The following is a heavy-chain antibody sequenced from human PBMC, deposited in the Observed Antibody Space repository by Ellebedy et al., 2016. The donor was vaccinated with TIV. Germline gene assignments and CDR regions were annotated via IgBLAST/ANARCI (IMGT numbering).Heavy chain of an antibody. J-gene: IGHJ5*02. CDR2: INPNSGGT. CDR1: GFSFTGYY. CDR3: ARAMYGMGWFDP. D-gene: IGHD2-8*01. V-gene: IGHV1-2*04. Sequence: AASVKVSCKASGFSFTGYYMHWVRQAPGQGLEWMGWINPNSGGTNYAQKFQGWVTMTRDTSISTAYMELSSLRSEDTAVYYCARAMYGMGWFDPWGQGTLVTVSS.